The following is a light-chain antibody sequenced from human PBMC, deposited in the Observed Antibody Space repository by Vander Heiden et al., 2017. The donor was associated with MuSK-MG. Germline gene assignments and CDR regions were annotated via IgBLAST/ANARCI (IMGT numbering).Light chain of an antibody. CDR1: QSVSSSY. CDR3: QQDGSSPWT. CDR2: GAS. V-gene: IGKV3-20*01. Sequence: EIVLTQSPGTLSLSTGERATLSCRASQSVSSSYLAWYQQKPGQAPRLLIYGASSRATGIPDRFSGSGSGTDFTLTISRLEPGDFAVYYCQQDGSSPWTFGQGTKVEIK. J-gene: IGKJ1*01.